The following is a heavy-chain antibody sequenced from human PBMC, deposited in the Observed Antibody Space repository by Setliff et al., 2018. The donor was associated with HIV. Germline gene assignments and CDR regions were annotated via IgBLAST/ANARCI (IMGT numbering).Heavy chain of an antibody. J-gene: IGHJ6*02. CDR2: IIPIFGTT. V-gene: IGHV1-69*13. D-gene: IGHD6-19*01. Sequence: GASVKVSCKASGGTFSSYAISWVRQAPGQGLEGMGGIIPIFGTTNYAQKFQGRVTITADEWTSTAYMELSSLRSEDTAVYYCARDPSIAVAGAAVWGQGTTVTVSS. CDR3: ARDPSIAVAGAAV. CDR1: GGTFSSYA.